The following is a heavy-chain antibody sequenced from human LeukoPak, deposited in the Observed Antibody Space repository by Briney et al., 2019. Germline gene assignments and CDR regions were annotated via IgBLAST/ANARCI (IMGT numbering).Heavy chain of an antibody. J-gene: IGHJ4*02. Sequence: SGGSLRLSCAASGFTFSSFWMQWVRQAPGKGLVWVSRINSDGTSTTYADSVRGRFTISRDNAKNTQYLQMNRLRAEDTAVYYCARGALGSSCTPNDYWGQGTLVTVSS. CDR2: INSDGTST. CDR1: GFTFSSFW. V-gene: IGHV3-74*03. D-gene: IGHD2-15*01. CDR3: ARGALGSSCTPNDY.